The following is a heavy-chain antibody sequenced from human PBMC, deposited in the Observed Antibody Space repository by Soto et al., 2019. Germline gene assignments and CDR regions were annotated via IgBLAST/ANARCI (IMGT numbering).Heavy chain of an antibody. CDR3: AREGYSSSWHPGLLFDH. D-gene: IGHD6-13*01. V-gene: IGHV1-69*13. CDR2: IIPIFGTA. Sequence: GASVKVSCKASGGTFSSYAISWVRQAPGQGLEWMGGIIPIFGTANYAQKFQGRVTITADESTSTAYMELSSLRSEDTAVYYCAREGYSSSWHPGLLFDHWGQGTLVTVSS. J-gene: IGHJ4*02. CDR1: GGTFSSYA.